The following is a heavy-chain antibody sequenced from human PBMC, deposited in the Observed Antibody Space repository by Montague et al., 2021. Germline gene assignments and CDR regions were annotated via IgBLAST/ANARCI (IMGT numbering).Heavy chain of an antibody. Sequence: SETLSLTCTVSSGSIFHAHWSWVRQPPGKGLEWLGSMFYGGATSNNPSLKSRVTMSIDTSTNQFSLTLSFVTAADTAAYYCAKQDYFVSGTSYKGFDPWGQGILVTVSS. J-gene: IGHJ5*02. D-gene: IGHD3-10*01. CDR1: SGSIFHAH. CDR2: MFYGGAT. V-gene: IGHV4-59*08. CDR3: AKQDYFVSGTSYKGFDP.